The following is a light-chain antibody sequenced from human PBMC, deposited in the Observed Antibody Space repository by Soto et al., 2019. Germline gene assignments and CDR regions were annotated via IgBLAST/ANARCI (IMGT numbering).Light chain of an antibody. CDR2: WAS. J-gene: IGKJ1*01. CDR3: LQYYSTLWT. V-gene: IGKV4-1*01. Sequence: DIVMTQSPDSLAVSLGERATINCKSSQSVLYSSNNKNYLAWYQQKPGQPPKLLIYWASTRESGVPDRFSGSGSGTDFTLTISSLQAEDVAVYYCLQYYSTLWTFGQGTKVDNK. CDR1: QSVLYSSNNKNY.